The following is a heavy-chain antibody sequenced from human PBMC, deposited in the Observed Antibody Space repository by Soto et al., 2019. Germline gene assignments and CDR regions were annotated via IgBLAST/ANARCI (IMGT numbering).Heavy chain of an antibody. Sequence: QVQLVESGGGVVQPGRSLRLSCAASGFTFSSYGMHWVRQAPGKGLEWVAVISYDGSNKYYADSVKGRFTISRDNSKNTLYLQMNSLRAEDTAVYYCAKDLFGELFPTFDCWGQGTLVTVSS. CDR1: GFTFSSYG. CDR2: ISYDGSNK. J-gene: IGHJ4*02. D-gene: IGHD3-10*02. CDR3: AKDLFGELFPTFDC. V-gene: IGHV3-30*18.